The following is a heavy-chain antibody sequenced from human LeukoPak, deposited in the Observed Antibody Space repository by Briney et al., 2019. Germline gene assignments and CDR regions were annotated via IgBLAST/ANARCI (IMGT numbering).Heavy chain of an antibody. J-gene: IGHJ4*02. D-gene: IGHD3-22*01. Sequence: PGGSLRLSCAASGVTFSTYAMSWVRQAPGKGLEWVSAISGSGGTTYYADSVKGRFTISRDNSKNTLYLQMNSLRAEDTAVYYCESGITMIVVFRDWGQGTLVTVSS. CDR1: GVTFSTYA. CDR2: ISGSGGTT. CDR3: ESGITMIVVFRD. V-gene: IGHV3-23*01.